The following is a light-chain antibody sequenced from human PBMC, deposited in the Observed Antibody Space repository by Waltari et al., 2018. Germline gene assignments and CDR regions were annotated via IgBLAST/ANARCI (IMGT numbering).Light chain of an antibody. CDR3: SSYARSNKVV. V-gene: IGLV2-8*01. Sequence: QSALTQPPSASGSPGQSVTISCTGTSSDVGYYDYISWYQQHPGKAPHLMIYEVSKRPSGGPGRFSASKSANTASLTVSGLQAEAEADYYSSSYARSNKVVFGGRTKLTVL. CDR1: SSDVGYYDY. J-gene: IGLJ2*01. CDR2: EVS.